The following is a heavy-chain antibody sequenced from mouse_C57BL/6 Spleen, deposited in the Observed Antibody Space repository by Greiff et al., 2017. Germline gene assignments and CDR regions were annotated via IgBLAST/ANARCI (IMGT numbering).Heavy chain of an antibody. CDR3: AISTLVDWYFDV. D-gene: IGHD1-1*01. Sequence: QVQLKQSGAELVKPGASVKMSCKASGYTFTTYPIEWMKQNHGKSLEWIGNFHPYNDDTKYNEKFKGKATLSVEKASSTVYLELSRLKSDDSAVYYCAISTLVDWYFDVWGTGTTVTVSS. J-gene: IGHJ1*03. V-gene: IGHV1-47*01. CDR2: FHPYNDDT. CDR1: GYTFTTYP.